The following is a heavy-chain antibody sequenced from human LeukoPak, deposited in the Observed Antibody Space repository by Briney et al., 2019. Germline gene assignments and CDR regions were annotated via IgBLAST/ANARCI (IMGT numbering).Heavy chain of an antibody. Sequence: PSETLSLTCTVSGGSISNYYWSWIRQPPGKGLEWIGYIYYSGSTNYNPSLKSRVTISVDTSKNQFSLKLSSVTAADTAVYYCARDVATVTTPYFDYWGQGTLVTVSS. J-gene: IGHJ4*02. V-gene: IGHV4-59*12. CDR2: IYYSGST. CDR3: ARDVATVTTPYFDY. D-gene: IGHD4-17*01. CDR1: GGSISNYY.